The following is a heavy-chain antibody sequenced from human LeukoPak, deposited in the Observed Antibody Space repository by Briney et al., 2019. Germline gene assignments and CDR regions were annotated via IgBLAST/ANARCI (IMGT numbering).Heavy chain of an antibody. D-gene: IGHD6-19*01. CDR2: IRNKANSYTV. J-gene: IGHJ4*02. CDR3: ARTNPVPGPFDF. V-gene: IGHV3-72*01. CDR1: GFTFSDYY. Sequence: GGSLRLSCAASGFTFSDYYMDWVRQAPGKGLEWVARIRNKANSYTVEYAASVEGRFTISRDESNNSLYLQMSSLKTEDTAVYYCARTNPVPGPFDFWGQGTLVTVSS.